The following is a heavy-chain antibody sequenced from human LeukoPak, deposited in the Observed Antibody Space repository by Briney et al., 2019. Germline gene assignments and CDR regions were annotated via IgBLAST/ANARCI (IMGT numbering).Heavy chain of an antibody. V-gene: IGHV1-2*02. CDR1: EYSFTGYY. CDR3: ARDKRMTTTNAFDY. Sequence: ASVKVSCEASEYSFTGYYIHWVRQAPGQGLEWMGWINPNSGDTNYAQKFQGSVTMTRDTSITTAYMELSRLRSDDTAVYYCARDKRMTTTNAFDYWGQGTLVTVSS. D-gene: IGHD5-24*01. CDR2: INPNSGDT. J-gene: IGHJ4*02.